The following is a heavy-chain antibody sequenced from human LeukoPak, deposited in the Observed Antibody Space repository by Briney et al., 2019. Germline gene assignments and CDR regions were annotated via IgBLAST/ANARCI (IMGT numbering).Heavy chain of an antibody. CDR2: ISGSGGST. CDR1: GFTFSSYA. V-gene: IGHV3-23*01. Sequence: GGSLRLSCAASGFTFSSYAMSWVRQAPGKGLEWVSAISGSGGSTYYADSVKGRFIISRDNSKNTLYLQMNSLRAEDTAVYYCAKDRVSRRASYYYYMDVWGKGTTVTISS. D-gene: IGHD6-13*01. J-gene: IGHJ6*03. CDR3: AKDRVSRRASYYYYMDV.